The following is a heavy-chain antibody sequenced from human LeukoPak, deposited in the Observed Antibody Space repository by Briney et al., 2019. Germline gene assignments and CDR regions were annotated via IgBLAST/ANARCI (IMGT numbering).Heavy chain of an antibody. CDR1: GYSISSGYY. D-gene: IGHD3-22*01. J-gene: IGHJ6*03. Sequence: SETLSLTCAVSGYSISSGYYWGWIRQPPGKGLEWIGSIYHSGSTYYNPSLKSRVTISVDTSKNQFSLKLSSVTAADTAVYYCARLKYYDSTGYSPGYYMDVWGKGITVTVSS. CDR2: IYHSGST. V-gene: IGHV4-38-2*01. CDR3: ARLKYYDSTGYSPGYYMDV.